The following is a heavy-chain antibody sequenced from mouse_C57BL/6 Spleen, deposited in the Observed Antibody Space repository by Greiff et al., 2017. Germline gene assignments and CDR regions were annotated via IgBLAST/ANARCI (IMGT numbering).Heavy chain of an antibody. Sequence: QVQLQQSGAELARPGASVKLSCKASGYTFTRYGISWVKQRTGQGLEWIGEIYPRSGNTYYNEKFKGKATLTADKSSSTAYMGLRSLTSEDSAVYFCAREGDTVVASMDYWGQGTSVTVSS. CDR1: GYTFTRYG. CDR3: AREGDTVVASMDY. V-gene: IGHV1-81*01. D-gene: IGHD1-1*01. J-gene: IGHJ4*01. CDR2: IYPRSGNT.